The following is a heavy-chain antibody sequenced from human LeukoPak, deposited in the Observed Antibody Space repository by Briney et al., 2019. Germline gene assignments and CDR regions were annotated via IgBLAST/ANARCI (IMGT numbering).Heavy chain of an antibody. J-gene: IGHJ4*02. V-gene: IGHV3-48*04. CDR1: EFTFSSYS. D-gene: IGHD3-3*01. CDR2: ITNSGNSK. CDR3: ARGVPYDSWSGPHYSDY. Sequence: QPGGSPRLSCAASEFTFSSYSMNWVRQAPGKGLEWVSYITNSGNSKSYADSVKGRFTISRDSAKNSLYLQMNSLRAEDTAVYYCARGVPYDSWSGPHYSDYWGQGTLVTVSS.